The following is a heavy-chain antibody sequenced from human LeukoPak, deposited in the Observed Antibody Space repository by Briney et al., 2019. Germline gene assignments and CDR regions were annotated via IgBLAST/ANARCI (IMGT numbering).Heavy chain of an antibody. CDR3: ERLWGFDGYAPYGMDV. J-gene: IGHJ6*02. D-gene: IGHD5-24*01. CDR1: GGSISSTSW. Sequence: SGTLSLTCAVSGGSISSTSWWSWVRQPPGKGLEWIGEIHHRGSTNYNPSLKSRVTISVDESKNQFSLKLSSMTAADTAVYYCERLWGFDGYAPYGMDVWGQGTTVTVSS. V-gene: IGHV4-4*02. CDR2: IHHRGST.